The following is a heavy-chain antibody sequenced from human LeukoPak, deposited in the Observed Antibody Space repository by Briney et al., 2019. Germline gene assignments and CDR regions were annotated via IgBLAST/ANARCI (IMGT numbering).Heavy chain of an antibody. CDR3: ASGFMNWFDP. CDR1: GYTFTGYY. V-gene: IGHV1-8*02. Sequence: ASVKVSCKASGYTFTGYYMHWVRQAPGQGLEWMGWMNPNSGNTGYAQKFQGRVTMTRNTSISTAYMELSSLRSEDTAVYYCASGFMNWFDPWGQGTLVTVSS. D-gene: IGHD3-16*01. CDR2: MNPNSGNT. J-gene: IGHJ5*02.